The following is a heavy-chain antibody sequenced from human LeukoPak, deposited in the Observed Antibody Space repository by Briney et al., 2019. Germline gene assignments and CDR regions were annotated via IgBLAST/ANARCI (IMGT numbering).Heavy chain of an antibody. J-gene: IGHJ4*02. V-gene: IGHV4-59*01. CDR2: LYYSGST. CDR1: GGSFSGYY. D-gene: IGHD3-22*01. Sequence: SETLSLTCAVYGGSFSGYYWSWIRQPPGKGLEWIGYLYYSGSTNYNPSLKSRVTISVDTSKNQFSLKLSSVTAADTAVYYCAREAYYYDSSGYTFDYWGQGTLVTVSS. CDR3: AREAYYYDSSGYTFDY.